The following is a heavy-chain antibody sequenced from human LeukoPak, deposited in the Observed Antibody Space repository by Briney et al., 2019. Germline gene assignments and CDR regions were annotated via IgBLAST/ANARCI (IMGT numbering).Heavy chain of an antibody. V-gene: IGHV4-59*08. J-gene: IGHJ3*02. D-gene: IGHD3-22*01. CDR2: MYYSGSA. CDR1: YGDISGYY. Sequence: PSETLSLTCTVSYGDISGYYWSWIRQSPDKGLVWIGYMYYSGSANYNPSLKSRVTMSVDMSRNEFSLKLRSVTAADTALYYCARHFNYYYDSNRYPRDSFDIWGQATMVTVSA. CDR3: ARHFNYYYDSNRYPRDSFDI.